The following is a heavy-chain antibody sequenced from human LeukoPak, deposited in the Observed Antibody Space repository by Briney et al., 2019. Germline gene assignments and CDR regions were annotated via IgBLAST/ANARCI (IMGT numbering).Heavy chain of an antibody. CDR2: IYFTGTT. D-gene: IGHD6-13*01. J-gene: IGHJ3*01. CDR1: GGSISSYY. CDR3: ARGSSSSWYSFDF. Sequence: PSETLSLTCSVSGGSISSYYWSWIRQPAGKGLEWIGRIYFTGTTNYNPSLQSRVTMSVDTSKYQFSLELSSVPAADTAVYYCARGSSSSWYSFDFWGQGTVVTVSS. V-gene: IGHV4-4*07.